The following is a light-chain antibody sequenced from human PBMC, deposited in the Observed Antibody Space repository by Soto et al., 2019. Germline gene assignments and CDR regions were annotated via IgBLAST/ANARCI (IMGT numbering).Light chain of an antibody. CDR1: QSIRTD. V-gene: IGKV1-39*01. CDR3: QQSYTNPIVT. CDR2: AAS. J-gene: IGKJ3*01. Sequence: DIQMTQAPSSLSASVGDRVTITCRASQSIRTDLNWYQQKPGKAPKLLIFAASSLQSGVPSRFSGNGSGTDFTLTISSLQPEDFATYFCQQSYTNPIVTFGPGTKVDIK.